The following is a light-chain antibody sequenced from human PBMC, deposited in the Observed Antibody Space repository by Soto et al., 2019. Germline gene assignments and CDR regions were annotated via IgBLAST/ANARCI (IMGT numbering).Light chain of an antibody. CDR1: SSDVGAYNS. J-gene: IGLJ1*01. CDR2: DVS. V-gene: IGLV2-14*01. CDR3: SSYTSISTLV. Sequence: QSVLTQPASVSGSPGQSITITYTGTSSDVGAYNSVAWYQHNPGKAPKLMIYDVSNRPSGVSSRFSGSKSANTASLSISGLQADDEADYYCSSYTSISTLVFGTGTKLTVL.